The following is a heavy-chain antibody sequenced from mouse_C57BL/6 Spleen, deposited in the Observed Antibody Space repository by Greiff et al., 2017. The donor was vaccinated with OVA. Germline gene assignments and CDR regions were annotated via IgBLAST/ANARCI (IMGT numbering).Heavy chain of an antibody. CDR3: ARDDGYAFDY. J-gene: IGHJ2*01. Sequence: EVKLMESEGGLVQPGSSMKLSCTASGFTFSDYYMAWVRQVPEKGLEGVANINYDGSSTYYLDSLKSRFIISSDNAKNILYLQMSSLKSEDTATYYCARDDGYAFDYWGQGTTLTVSS. V-gene: IGHV5-16*01. CDR2: INYDGSST. CDR1: GFTFSDYY. D-gene: IGHD2-2*01.